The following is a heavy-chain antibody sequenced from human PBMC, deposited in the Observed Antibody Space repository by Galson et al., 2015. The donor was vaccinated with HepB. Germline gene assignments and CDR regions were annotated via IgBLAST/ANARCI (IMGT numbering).Heavy chain of an antibody. Sequence: SETLSLTCTVSGGSISSNYWSWIRQPPGRGLEWIGEIYHSGSTNYNPSLKSRITISVDKSKNQFSLQLTSVTAADTAVYYCVANGYYTLEHWGQGTPVTVSS. V-gene: IGHV4-59*12. D-gene: IGHD3-3*01. CDR1: GGSISSNY. J-gene: IGHJ4*02. CDR3: VANGYYTLEH. CDR2: IYHSGST.